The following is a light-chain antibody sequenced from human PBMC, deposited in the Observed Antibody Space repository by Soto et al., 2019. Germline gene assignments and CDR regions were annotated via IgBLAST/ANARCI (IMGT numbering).Light chain of an antibody. Sequence: DLVMTQSPLSLPVTPGEPASFSCRSSQSLLHSNGYKYLDWYLQKPGQSPQLLIYLTSTRASGVPDRFSGSGSGTDFTLKISRVEAEDVGVYYCMQALQTPRTFGQGTKLEIK. J-gene: IGKJ2*01. CDR3: MQALQTPRT. V-gene: IGKV2-28*01. CDR1: QSLLHSNGYKY. CDR2: LTS.